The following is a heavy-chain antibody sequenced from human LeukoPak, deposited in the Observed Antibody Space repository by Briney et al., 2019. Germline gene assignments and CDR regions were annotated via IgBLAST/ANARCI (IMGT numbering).Heavy chain of an antibody. CDR1: GGSISSYY. CDR3: ARGYYWYFDL. CDR2: IYYSGST. Sequence: SETLPLTCTVSGGSISSYYWSWIRQPPGKGLEWIGYIYYSGSTNYNPSLKSRVTISVDTSKNQCSLKLSSVTAADTAVYYCARGYYWYFDLWGRGTLVTVSS. V-gene: IGHV4-59*01. J-gene: IGHJ2*01.